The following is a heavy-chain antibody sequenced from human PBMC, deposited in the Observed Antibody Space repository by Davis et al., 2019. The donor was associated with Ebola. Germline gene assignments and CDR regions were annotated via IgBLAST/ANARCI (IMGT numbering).Heavy chain of an antibody. CDR2: ISAYNGNT. CDR1: GYTFTSYY. D-gene: IGHD6-19*01. J-gene: IGHJ4*02. CDR3: TRDYESSGWFDY. Sequence: SVTVSCQASGYTFTSYYMHWVRQAPGQGLEWMGWISAYNGNTNYAQKLQGRVTMTTDTSTSTAYMELSRLRSDDTAVYYCTRDYESSGWFDYWGQGTLVTVSS. V-gene: IGHV1-18*04.